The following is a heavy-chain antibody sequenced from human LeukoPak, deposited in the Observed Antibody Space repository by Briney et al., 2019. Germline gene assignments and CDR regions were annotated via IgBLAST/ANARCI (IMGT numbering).Heavy chain of an antibody. V-gene: IGHV1-18*01. CDR3: ARDGDSSYDY. CDR1: GYTFTSYG. D-gene: IGHD6-13*01. CDR2: ISAYNGNT. J-gene: IGHJ4*02. Sequence: ASVKVSCKASGYTFTSYGISWVRQAPGQGLEWMGWISAYNGNTHYAQYLQDRVTMTADTSTSTAYMALRSLRSDDTAVYYCARDGDSSYDYWGQGTLVTVSS.